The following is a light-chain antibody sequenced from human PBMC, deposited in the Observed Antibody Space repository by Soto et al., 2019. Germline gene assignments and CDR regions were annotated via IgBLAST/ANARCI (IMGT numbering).Light chain of an antibody. Sequence: IQLTQSPSSLSASLRDRLTITFLASQTISIWLAWYQQKPGKAPKLLIYKASTLKSGVPSRFSGSGSGTEFTLTISSLQPDDFATYYCQHYNSYSEAFGQGTKVDIK. CDR2: KAS. V-gene: IGKV1-5*03. CDR1: QTISIW. J-gene: IGKJ1*01. CDR3: QHYNSYSEA.